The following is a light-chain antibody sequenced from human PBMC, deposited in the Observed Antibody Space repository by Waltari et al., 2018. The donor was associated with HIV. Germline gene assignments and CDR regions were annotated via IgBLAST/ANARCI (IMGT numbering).Light chain of an antibody. Sequence: SYVLIQPPSVSVVPGQTARITCDGDNIESKNVHWYQQKAGQAPVVVISFDTDRPSRVPERFSGSNSDNTATLTSSRVEAGDEADFYCQVWDTNRDQPVFGGRTTLTVL. CDR3: QVWDTNRDQPV. CDR2: FDT. V-gene: IGLV3-21*04. CDR1: NIESKN. J-gene: IGLJ3*02.